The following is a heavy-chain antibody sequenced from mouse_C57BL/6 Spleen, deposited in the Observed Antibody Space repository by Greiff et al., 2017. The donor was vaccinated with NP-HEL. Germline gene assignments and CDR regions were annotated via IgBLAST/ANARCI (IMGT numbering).Heavy chain of an antibody. V-gene: IGHV1-61*01. J-gene: IGHJ3*01. CDR1: GYTFTSYW. CDR2: IYPSDSET. Sequence: QVQLQQPGAELVRPGSSVKLSCKASGYTFTSYWMDWVKQRPGQGLEWIGNIYPSDSETHYNQKFKDKATLTVDKSSSTASMQLSSLTSEDSAVYYCARGTWFAYWGQGTLVTVSA. CDR3: ARGTWFAY.